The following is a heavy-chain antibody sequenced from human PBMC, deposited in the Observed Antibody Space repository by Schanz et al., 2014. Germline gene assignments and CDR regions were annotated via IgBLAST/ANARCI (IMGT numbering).Heavy chain of an antibody. J-gene: IGHJ4*02. V-gene: IGHV3-30-3*01. Sequence: QVQLLQFGGGVVQPGRSLRLSCAASGFTFSSYAMHWVRQAPGKGLEWVALISNDGSIKYYADSVKGRFTISRDNSENTLYLQMNSLSADDTAVFYCARANYRRKINFDYWGRGTLVTVSS. CDR1: GFTFSSYA. CDR3: ARANYRRKINFDY. CDR2: ISNDGSIK. D-gene: IGHD3-10*01.